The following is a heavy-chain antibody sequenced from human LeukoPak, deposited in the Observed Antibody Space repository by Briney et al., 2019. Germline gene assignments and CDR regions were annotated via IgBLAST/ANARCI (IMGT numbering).Heavy chain of an antibody. CDR2: NSHSGDS. Sequence: PSETLSLTCTGSSGSIGTDFWSWIRQPPGKGLEWIDFNSHSGDSNYNPSLKSRVTISVDSSKDQFSLKMTSVTAADTAVYYCARGGASSRYFDSWGQGTLVTVSS. D-gene: IGHD1-26*01. CDR1: SGSIGTDF. J-gene: IGHJ4*02. V-gene: IGHV4-59*01. CDR3: ARGGASSRYFDS.